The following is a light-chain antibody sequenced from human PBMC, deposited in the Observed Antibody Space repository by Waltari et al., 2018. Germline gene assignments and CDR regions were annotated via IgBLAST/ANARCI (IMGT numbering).Light chain of an antibody. J-gene: IGKJ2*01. Sequence: EIVMTQSPVTLSVSPGERATLSCRASQSVSSNLAWYQQRPGQAPRLPIYGAFTRATGVPARLSGSGSGTEFTLTISSLQSEDFAVYYCQQHNNWPYTFGQGTTVEI. CDR3: QQHNNWPYT. CDR1: QSVSSN. CDR2: GAF. V-gene: IGKV3-15*01.